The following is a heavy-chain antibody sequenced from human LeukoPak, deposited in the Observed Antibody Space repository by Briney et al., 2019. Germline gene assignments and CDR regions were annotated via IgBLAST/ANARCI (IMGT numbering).Heavy chain of an antibody. CDR2: MNPNSGNT. Sequence: GASVKVSCKASGYTFTSYDINWVRQATGQGLEWMGWMNPNSGNTGYAQKFQGRVTMTRNPSISTAYMELSSLRSEDTAVYYCARGLHYDYVWGSYRYPFDYWGQGTLVTVSS. CDR3: ARGLHYDYVWGSYRYPFDY. CDR1: GYTFTSYD. V-gene: IGHV1-8*01. J-gene: IGHJ4*02. D-gene: IGHD3-16*02.